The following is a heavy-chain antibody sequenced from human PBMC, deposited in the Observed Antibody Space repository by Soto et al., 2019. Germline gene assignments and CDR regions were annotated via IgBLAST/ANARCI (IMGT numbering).Heavy chain of an antibody. J-gene: IGHJ6*02. Sequence: GGSLRLSCAASGLTFSTSAMSWVRQAPGKGLEWVSLISASGRSTDYADSVKGRFTISRDNSKSTVYLQMNSLRADDAAVYYCAKDPPSEKLQPDYGMDVWGQGTTVTVSS. V-gene: IGHV3-23*01. CDR2: ISASGRST. CDR3: AKDPPSEKLQPDYGMDV. D-gene: IGHD2-15*01. CDR1: GLTFSTSA.